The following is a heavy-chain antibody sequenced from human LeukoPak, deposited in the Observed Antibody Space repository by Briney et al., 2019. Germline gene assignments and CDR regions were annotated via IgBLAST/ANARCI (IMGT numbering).Heavy chain of an antibody. J-gene: IGHJ5*02. CDR2: IIPIFGTA. D-gene: IGHD4-17*01. V-gene: IGHV1-69*05. CDR1: GGTFSSYA. Sequence: VKVSCKASGGTFSSYAISWVRQAPGQGLEWMGGIIPIFGTANYAQKFQGRVTIPTDESTSTAYMELSSLRPEDTAAYYCAREYSSWPVTTYLNWFDPWGQGTLVTVSS. CDR3: AREYSSWPVTTYLNWFDP.